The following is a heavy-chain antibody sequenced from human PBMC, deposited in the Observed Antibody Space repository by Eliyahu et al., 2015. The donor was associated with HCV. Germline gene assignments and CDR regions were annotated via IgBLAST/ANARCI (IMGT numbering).Heavy chain of an antibody. CDR3: ARDEGKGYCSSTSCYNWFDP. CDR1: GYIFIGXY. V-gene: IGHV1-2*02. D-gene: IGHD2-2*01. CDR2: INPNSGGT. Sequence: QVQLVQSGAEVKKPGASVKVSCKASGYIFIGXYMHWVRQAPGXGLEWMGWINPNSGGTNYAQKFQGRVTMTRDTSISTAYMELSRLRSDDTAVYYCARDEGKGYCSSTSCYNWFDPWGQGTLVTVSS. J-gene: IGHJ5*02.